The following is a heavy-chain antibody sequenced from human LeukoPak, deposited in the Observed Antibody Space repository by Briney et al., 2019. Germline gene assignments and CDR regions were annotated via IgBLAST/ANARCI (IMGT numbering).Heavy chain of an antibody. D-gene: IGHD3-22*01. Sequence: GGSLRLSCAASGFTFSSYTMHWVRQAPGKGLEWVALISYDGSNKYYVDSVKGRFTISRDNSKNTLYLQMNSLRAEDTAVYYCARDGHYYDSSGYYGFDYWGQGTLVTVSS. J-gene: IGHJ4*02. CDR3: ARDGHYYDSSGYYGFDY. CDR2: ISYDGSNK. V-gene: IGHV3-30-3*01. CDR1: GFTFSSYT.